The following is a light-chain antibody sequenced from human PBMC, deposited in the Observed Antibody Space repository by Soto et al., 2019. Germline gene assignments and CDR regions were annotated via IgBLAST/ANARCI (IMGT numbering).Light chain of an antibody. V-gene: IGLV2-14*01. CDR2: EVT. J-gene: IGLJ2*01. Sequence: QSALTQPASVSGSPGQSITISCTGTSSDVGRYNFVSWYQHHPGKAPKLMIYEVTNRPSGVSHRFSGSKSGNTASLTISGLQAEDEADYYCCSYTGSSTSVVFGGGTKLTVL. CDR3: CSYTGSSTSVV. CDR1: SSDVGRYNF.